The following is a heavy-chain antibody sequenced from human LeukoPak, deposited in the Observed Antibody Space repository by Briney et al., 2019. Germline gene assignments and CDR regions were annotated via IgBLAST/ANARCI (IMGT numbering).Heavy chain of an antibody. Sequence: PGGSPRPPWAASGFTISNNYISWPPQAPGKGLECVSVLYSGGSTYYADSVKGRFTISRDNSKNTLYLQMNSLRAEDTAMYYCAANHPFDPWGQGTLVTVSS. CDR3: AANHPFDP. CDR1: GFTISNNY. CDR2: LYSGGST. D-gene: IGHD1-14*01. V-gene: IGHV3-66*01. J-gene: IGHJ5*02.